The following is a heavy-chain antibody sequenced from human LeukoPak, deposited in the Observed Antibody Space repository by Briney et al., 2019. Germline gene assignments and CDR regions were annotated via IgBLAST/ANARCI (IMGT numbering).Heavy chain of an antibody. Sequence: PSETLSLTCTVSGGSISSSYYWSWIRQPPGKGLEWIGYIYYSGSTNYNPSLKSRVTISVDTSKNQFSLKLSSVTAADTAVYYCARTYYYASSGPERTFDIWGQGTMVTVSS. D-gene: IGHD3-22*01. CDR2: IYYSGST. CDR3: ARTYYYASSGPERTFDI. J-gene: IGHJ3*02. V-gene: IGHV4-59*08. CDR1: GGSISSSYY.